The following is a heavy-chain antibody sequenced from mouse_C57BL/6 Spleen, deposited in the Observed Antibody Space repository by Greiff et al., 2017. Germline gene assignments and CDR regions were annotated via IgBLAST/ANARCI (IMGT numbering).Heavy chain of an antibody. CDR3: ARENYGSSYDYAMDY. D-gene: IGHD1-1*01. Sequence: EVQVVESGPGLVKPSQSLSLTCSVTGYSITSGYYWNWIRQFPGNKLEWMGYISYDGSNNYNPSLKNRISITRDTSKNQFFLKLNSVTTEDTATYYCARENYGSSYDYAMDYWGQGTSVTVSS. V-gene: IGHV3-6*01. CDR1: GYSITSGYY. J-gene: IGHJ4*01. CDR2: ISYDGSN.